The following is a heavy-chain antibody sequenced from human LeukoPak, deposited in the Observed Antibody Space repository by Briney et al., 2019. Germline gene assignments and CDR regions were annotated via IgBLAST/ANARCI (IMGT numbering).Heavy chain of an antibody. CDR1: GFTFSSYS. D-gene: IGHD2-15*01. CDR2: ISSSSSYI. CDR3: ARHCSGGSCYSGDSSGSPDY. Sequence: GGSLRLSCAASGFTFSSYSMNWVRQAPGKGLEWVSSISSSSSYIYYADSVKGRFTISRDNAKNSLYLQMNSLRAEDTAVYYCARHCSGGSCYSGDSSGSPDYWGQGTLVTVSS. V-gene: IGHV3-21*01. J-gene: IGHJ4*02.